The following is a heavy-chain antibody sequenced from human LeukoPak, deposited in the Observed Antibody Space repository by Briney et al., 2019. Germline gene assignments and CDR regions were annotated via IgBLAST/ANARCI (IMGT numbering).Heavy chain of an antibody. CDR2: VSSSGTTI. J-gene: IGHJ4*02. CDR1: GFTFSDYY. CDR3: ARPLRGYSNGPGGY. V-gene: IGHV3-11*01. D-gene: IGHD4-11*01. Sequence: GGSLRLSCAASGFTFSDYYMSWIRQAPGKGLEWVSYVSSSGTTIYYAASVKGRFTISRDNAKNSLYLQMNSLRAEDTAVYYCARPLRGYSNGPGGYWGQGTLVTVSS.